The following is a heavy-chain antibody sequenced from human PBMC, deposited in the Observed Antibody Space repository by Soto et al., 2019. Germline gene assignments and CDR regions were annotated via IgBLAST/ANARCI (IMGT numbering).Heavy chain of an antibody. CDR1: GFTFSSYA. D-gene: IGHD3-22*01. Sequence: QVQLVESGGGVVQPGRSLRLSCAASGFTFSSYAMHWVRQAPGKGLEWVAVISYDGSNKYYADSVKGRFTISRDNSKNTLYLQMNSLRAEDTAVYYCARGAMIVVVTPEAYWGQGTLVTVSS. J-gene: IGHJ4*02. CDR2: ISYDGSNK. V-gene: IGHV3-30-3*01. CDR3: ARGAMIVVVTPEAY.